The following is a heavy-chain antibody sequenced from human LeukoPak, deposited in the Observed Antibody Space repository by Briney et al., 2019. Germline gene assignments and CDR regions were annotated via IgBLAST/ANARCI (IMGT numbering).Heavy chain of an antibody. CDR2: INHSGST. V-gene: IGHV4-34*01. Sequence: SETLSLTCAVYGDPFSGYYWSWIREPPGKGLEWIGEINHSGSTNYNPSLKSRVTKSVDTSKNQFSLKLSSVNAADTAVYYCARAPYYYGSGSYSSNWFDPWGQGTLVTVSS. CDR3: ARAPYYYGSGSYSSNWFDP. D-gene: IGHD3-10*01. J-gene: IGHJ5*02. CDR1: GDPFSGYY.